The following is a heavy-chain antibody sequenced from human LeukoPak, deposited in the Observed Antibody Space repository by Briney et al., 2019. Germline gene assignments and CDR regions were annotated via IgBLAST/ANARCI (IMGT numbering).Heavy chain of an antibody. J-gene: IGHJ4*02. Sequence: SETLSLTCTVSGGSISGSYWSWIRQPPGKGLEWIAYMYNSGSTNYNPSLKSRVTISIDSSKNQFSLKLSSLTAADTAIYYCARGIESYGDYGYWGQGILVTVSS. D-gene: IGHD4-17*01. CDR3: ARGIESYGDYGY. CDR1: GGSISGSY. CDR2: MYNSGST. V-gene: IGHV4-59*01.